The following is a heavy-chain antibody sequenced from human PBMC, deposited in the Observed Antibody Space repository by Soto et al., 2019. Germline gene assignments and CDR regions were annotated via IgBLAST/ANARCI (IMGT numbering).Heavy chain of an antibody. J-gene: IGHJ6*02. CDR3: ARAGAAPYYYYGLDV. D-gene: IGHD3-10*01. Sequence: ASVKVSCKTSGYTFTAYDIYWVRQAPGQGLEWMGWIRAYNGDTNYAQKFQTRVTMTTDNSSDTAYMDLMSLTSDDTAIYYCARAGAAPYYYYGLDVWGQGTTVTVSS. CDR2: IRAYNGDT. V-gene: IGHV1-18*01. CDR1: GYTFTAYD.